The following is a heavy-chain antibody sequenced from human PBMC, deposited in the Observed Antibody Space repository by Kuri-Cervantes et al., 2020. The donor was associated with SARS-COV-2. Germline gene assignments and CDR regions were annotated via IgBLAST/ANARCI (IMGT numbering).Heavy chain of an antibody. D-gene: IGHD6-19*01. CDR1: GFTFSSYG. V-gene: IGHV3-33*08. CDR3: ARVRSSGWYSPDYYYYYYMDV. Sequence: GESLKISCAASGFTFSSYGMHWVRQAPGKGLEWVAVIWYGGSNKYYANSVKGRFTISRDNSKNTLYLQMNSLRAEDTAVYYCARVRSSGWYSPDYYYYYYMDVWGKGTTVTVSS. CDR2: IWYGGSNK. J-gene: IGHJ6*03.